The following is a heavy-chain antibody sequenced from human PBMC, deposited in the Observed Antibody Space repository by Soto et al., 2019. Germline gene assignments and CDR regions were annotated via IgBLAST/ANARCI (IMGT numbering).Heavy chain of an antibody. J-gene: IGHJ4*02. CDR3: AKDATYNKIYCSGGSCYQFDY. CDR1: GYTFTCYY. V-gene: IGHV1-2*04. CDR2: INPNSGGT. D-gene: IGHD2-15*01. Sequence: ASVKVSCKASGYTFTCYYMHWVRQAPGQGLEWMGWINPNSGGTNYAQKFQGWVTMTRDTSISTAYMELSSLRAEDTAVYYCAKDATYNKIYCSGGSCYQFDYWGQGTLVTVSS.